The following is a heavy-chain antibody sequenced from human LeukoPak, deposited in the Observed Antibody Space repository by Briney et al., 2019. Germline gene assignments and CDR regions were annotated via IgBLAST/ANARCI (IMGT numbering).Heavy chain of an antibody. J-gene: IGHJ4*02. CDR2: ISGSGGST. CDR1: GFTFSSYA. D-gene: IGHD5-18*01. V-gene: IGHV3-23*01. CDR3: AKDRRGYSYGYDFDY. Sequence: GGSLRLSCAASGFTFSSYAMSWVRQAPGKGLEWVSAISGSGGSTYYADSVKGRFTISRDNSKNTLYLQMNSPRAEDTAVYYCAKDRRGYSYGYDFDYWGQGTLVTVSS.